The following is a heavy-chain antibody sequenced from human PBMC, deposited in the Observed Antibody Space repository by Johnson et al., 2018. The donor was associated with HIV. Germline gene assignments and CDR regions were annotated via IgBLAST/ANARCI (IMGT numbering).Heavy chain of an antibody. V-gene: IGHV3-66*03. Sequence: MPLVESGGGLIPPGGSLRLSCAASGFTVSSNYRNWVRQAPGKGLEWVSLIYSGGSTNYADSVKGRFTISRDNSKNTLYLQMSSLRAEDTALYCCAKDLGESENAEGAADDYDCGRARPCQDPRGVVGIFDIWGQGTVVTVSS. D-gene: IGHD3-16*01. J-gene: IGHJ3*02. CDR3: AKDLGESENAEGAADDYDCGRARPCQDPRGVVGIFDI. CDR1: GFTVSSNY. CDR2: IYSGGST.